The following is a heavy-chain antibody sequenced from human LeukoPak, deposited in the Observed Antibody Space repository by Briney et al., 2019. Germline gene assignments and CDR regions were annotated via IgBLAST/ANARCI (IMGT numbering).Heavy chain of an antibody. CDR2: GMASGDKT. J-gene: IGHJ4*02. Sequence: GGSLRLSCVASGFSFSVYTMSWVRQAPGKGLEWISAGMASGDKTYYADSVKGRFTVSRDNSKDTLYLHMNSLRAEDTALYYCARDIHDSSGYYYDYWGQGTLVTVSS. V-gene: IGHV3-23*01. CDR1: GFSFSVYT. D-gene: IGHD3-22*01. CDR3: ARDIHDSSGYYYDY.